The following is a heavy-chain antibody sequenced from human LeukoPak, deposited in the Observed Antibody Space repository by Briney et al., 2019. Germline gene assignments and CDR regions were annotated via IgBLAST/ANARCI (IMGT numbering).Heavy chain of an antibody. CDR3: ARDHSSSWCEGSCGFDY. D-gene: IGHD6-13*01. Sequence: GGSLRLSCAASGFTFSSYGMHWVRQAPGKGLEWVAVIWYDGSNKYYADSVKGRFTISRDNSKNTLYLQMNSLRAEDTAVYYCARDHSSSWCEGSCGFDYWGQGTLVTVSS. CDR2: IWYDGSNK. J-gene: IGHJ4*02. CDR1: GFTFSSYG. V-gene: IGHV3-33*01.